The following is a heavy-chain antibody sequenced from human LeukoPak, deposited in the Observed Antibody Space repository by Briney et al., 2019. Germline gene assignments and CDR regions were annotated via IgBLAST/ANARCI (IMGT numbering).Heavy chain of an antibody. CDR1: GFTFNNYA. V-gene: IGHV3-23*01. CDR3: AKDRRLRYFDWSPFDY. Sequence: GGSLRLSCATSGFTFNNYAVSWVRQAPGKGLEWVSSISGGGTTYYAASVKGRFTISRDSSQNTLSLQMNSLSAEDTAVYYCAKDRRLRYFDWSPFDYWGQGTLVTVSS. D-gene: IGHD3-9*01. J-gene: IGHJ4*02. CDR2: ISGGGTT.